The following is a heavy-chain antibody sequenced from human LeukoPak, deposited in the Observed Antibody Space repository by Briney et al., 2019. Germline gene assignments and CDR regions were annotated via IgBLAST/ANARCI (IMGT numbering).Heavy chain of an antibody. CDR3: ARTVTVRGVITLDY. V-gene: IGHV1-2*02. CDR2: INPNSGGT. D-gene: IGHD3-10*01. CDR1: GYTLTDYY. J-gene: IGHJ4*02. Sequence: ASVKVSCKASGYTLTDYYIHWVRQAPGQGLEWMGWINPNSGGTNYAQKFQGRVTMTRDTSISTAYMELSRLRSDDTAVYYCARTVTVRGVITLDYWGQGTLVTVSS.